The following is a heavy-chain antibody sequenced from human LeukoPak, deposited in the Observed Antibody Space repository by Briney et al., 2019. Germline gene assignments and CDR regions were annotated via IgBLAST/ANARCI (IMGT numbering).Heavy chain of an antibody. D-gene: IGHD3-22*01. V-gene: IGHV1-2*02. CDR2: INPNSGGT. Sequence: ASVKVSCKASGYTFTGYYIHWVRQAPGQGLEWMGWINPNSGGTNYAQNFQGSITMTRDTSISTAYMELSRLRSDDTAVYYCATTRRYYYDSSGPDAFDLWGQGTMVTVSS. CDR1: GYTFTGYY. CDR3: ATTRRYYYDSSGPDAFDL. J-gene: IGHJ3*01.